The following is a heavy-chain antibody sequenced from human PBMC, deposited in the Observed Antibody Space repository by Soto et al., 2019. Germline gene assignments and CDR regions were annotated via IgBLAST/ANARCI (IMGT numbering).Heavy chain of an antibody. Sequence: GGSLRLSCAASEFNVSTNYMTWVRKAPGRGLEWVSVIYSSGSAYYADSVKGRFTISRDISKNTLYLQMNRLRAEDTAVYYCARCRRNGADAFDVWGQGTMVTVSS. CDR2: IYSSGSA. CDR3: ARCRRNGADAFDV. J-gene: IGHJ3*01. D-gene: IGHD1-1*01. CDR1: EFNVSTNY. V-gene: IGHV3-53*01.